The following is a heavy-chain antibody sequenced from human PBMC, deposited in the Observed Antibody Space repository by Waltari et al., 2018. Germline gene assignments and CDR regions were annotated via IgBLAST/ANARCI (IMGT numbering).Heavy chain of an antibody. J-gene: IGHJ4*02. CDR3: AKGATTETTGGDY. V-gene: IGHV3-23*01. CDR1: GYPISNYA. D-gene: IGHD4-17*01. Sequence: EVQLLESGGGLVQPGGSLRLSCAASGYPISNYAMTWVRQAPGKGLEWVSAISSSGGRTYYAASVKGRFTISRDDSKNTLYLQMNSLRAEDTALYYCAKGATTETTGGDYWGQGTLVTVSS. CDR2: ISSSGGRT.